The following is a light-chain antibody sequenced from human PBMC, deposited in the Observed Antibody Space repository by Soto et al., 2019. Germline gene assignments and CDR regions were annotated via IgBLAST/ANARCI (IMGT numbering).Light chain of an antibody. CDR2: DAT. CDR3: QQRTNWLT. J-gene: IGKJ4*01. V-gene: IGKV3-11*01. CDR1: QSVTWY. Sequence: EIVLTQSPATLSLSPGERATLSCXXSQSVTWYLAWYQQKPGQAPRLLIYDATNRATGIPARFSGSGSGTDFTLTISSLEPEDFAVYYCQQRTNWLTFGGGTRVEI.